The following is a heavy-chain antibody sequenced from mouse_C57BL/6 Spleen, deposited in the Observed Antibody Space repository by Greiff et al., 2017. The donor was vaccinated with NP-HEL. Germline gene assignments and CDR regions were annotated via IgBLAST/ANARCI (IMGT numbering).Heavy chain of an antibody. CDR3: ARDRGMITTFMDY. Sequence: QVQLKESGAELARPGASVKLSCKASGYTFTSYGISWVKQRTGQGLEWIGEIYPRSGNTYYNEKFKGKATLTADKSSSTAYMELRSLTSEDSAVYFCARDRGMITTFMDYWGQGTSVTVSS. CDR1: GYTFTSYG. D-gene: IGHD2-4*01. CDR2: IYPRSGNT. V-gene: IGHV1-81*01. J-gene: IGHJ4*01.